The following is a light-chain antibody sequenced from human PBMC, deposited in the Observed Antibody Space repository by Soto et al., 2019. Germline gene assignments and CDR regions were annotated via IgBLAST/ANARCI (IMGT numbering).Light chain of an antibody. J-gene: IGKJ1*01. Sequence: ELVWTRPPPTRPWSPGERATLSARAIQSFGIYLAWYQQKPGQAPSLLISDASNRATGIPARFSGSGSGTDFTLTISSLEPEDFAVYYCQQRSDWPPWTFGQGTKVEIK. V-gene: IGKV3-11*01. CDR2: DAS. CDR1: QSFGIY. CDR3: QQRSDWPPWT.